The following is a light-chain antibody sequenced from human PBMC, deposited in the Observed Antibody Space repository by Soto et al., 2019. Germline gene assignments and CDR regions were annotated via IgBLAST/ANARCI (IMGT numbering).Light chain of an antibody. V-gene: IGLV1-40*01. CDR1: SSNIGAGYD. CDR3: QSYDSSLSGGV. CDR2: GNS. J-gene: IGLJ3*02. Sequence: QSVLTQPPSVSGAPGQRVTISCTRSSSNIGAGYDVHWYQQLPGTAPKLLIYGNSNRPSGVPDRFSGSKSGTSASLAITGLQADDETDYYCQSYDSSLSGGVFGGGTKLTVL.